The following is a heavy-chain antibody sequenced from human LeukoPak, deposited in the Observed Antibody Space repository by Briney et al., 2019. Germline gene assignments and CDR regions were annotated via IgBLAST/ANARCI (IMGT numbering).Heavy chain of an antibody. CDR2: ISSSGSTI. V-gene: IGHV3-11*01. D-gene: IGHD1-26*01. CDR1: GFTFSDYY. CDR3: ARDSEVDPYCYYYGMDV. Sequence: PGGSLRLSCAASGFTFSDYYMSWIRQAPGKGLEWVSYISSSGSTIYYADSAKGRFTISRDNAKNSLYLQMNSLRAEDTAVYYCARDSEVDPYCYYYGMDVWGLGTTVTVSS. J-gene: IGHJ6*02.